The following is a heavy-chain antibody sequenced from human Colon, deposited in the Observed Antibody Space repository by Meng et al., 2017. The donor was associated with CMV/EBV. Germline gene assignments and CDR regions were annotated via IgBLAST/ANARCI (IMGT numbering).Heavy chain of an antibody. Sequence: LSCAVSGFTFRSCWMRWVRQVPGKGLVWVSRIDNDGRNTDYADSVRGRFTISRDNARNTLFLQMNDVRVEDTAVYYCARDVAGADSGWGQGTLVTVSS. J-gene: IGHJ4*02. CDR2: IDNDGRNT. D-gene: IGHD2-21*02. V-gene: IGHV3-74*01. CDR3: ARDVAGADSG. CDR1: GFTFRSCW.